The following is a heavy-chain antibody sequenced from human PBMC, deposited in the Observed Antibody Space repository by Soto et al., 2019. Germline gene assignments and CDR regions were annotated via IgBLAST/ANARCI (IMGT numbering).Heavy chain of an antibody. J-gene: IGHJ6*02. V-gene: IGHV4-4*07. CDR3: ARSLWFGELSHGGMDV. CDR1: GGSISSYY. Sequence: SETLSLTCTVSGGSISSYYWSWIRQPAGKGLEWIGRIYTSGSTNYNPSPKSRVTMSVDTSKNQFSLKLSSVTAADTAVYYCARSLWFGELSHGGMDVWGQGTTVTVSS. CDR2: IYTSGST. D-gene: IGHD3-10*01.